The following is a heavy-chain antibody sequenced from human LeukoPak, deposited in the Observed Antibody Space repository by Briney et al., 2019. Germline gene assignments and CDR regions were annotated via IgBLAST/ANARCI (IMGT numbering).Heavy chain of an antibody. D-gene: IGHD5-18*01. CDR3: ARDLLNTAMVPDY. CDR1: GFTFSSYS. V-gene: IGHV3-21*01. J-gene: IGHJ4*02. Sequence: GSLRLSCAASGFTFSSYSMNWVRQAPGKGLEWVSSISSSSSYIYYADSVKGRFTISRDNAKNSLYLQMNSLRAEDTAVYYCARDLLNTAMVPDYWGQGTLVTVSS. CDR2: ISSSSSYI.